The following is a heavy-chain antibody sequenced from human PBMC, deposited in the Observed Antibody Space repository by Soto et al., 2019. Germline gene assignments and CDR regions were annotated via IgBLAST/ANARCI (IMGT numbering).Heavy chain of an antibody. D-gene: IGHD6-13*01. CDR2: INYSGST. V-gene: IGHV4-30-4*01. CDR3: ARRNSWYEFDFDY. CDR1: GGSISSGDHY. Sequence: QVQLQESGPRLMKPSQTLSLTCTVSGGSISSGDHYWSWIRQPPGKGLEWIGYINYSGSTYYNPSLKSRVIISVDTSKNQFSLKLSSVTAADTAVYYCARRNSWYEFDFDYWGQGTLVTVSS. J-gene: IGHJ4*02.